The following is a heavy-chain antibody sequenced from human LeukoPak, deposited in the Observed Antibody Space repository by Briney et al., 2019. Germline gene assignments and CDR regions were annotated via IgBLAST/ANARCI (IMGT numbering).Heavy chain of an antibody. Sequence: GESLKISCKGSGYSFTNYWIGWVRQMPGKGLEWIGIIYPGDSAIKYSPSSQGQVTISVDKSISTAYLQWSSLKASDTAMYYCARRSGGYFAFDIWGQGTMVTVSS. CDR3: ARRSGGYFAFDI. J-gene: IGHJ3*02. D-gene: IGHD1-26*01. CDR1: GYSFTNYW. V-gene: IGHV5-51*01. CDR2: IYPGDSAI.